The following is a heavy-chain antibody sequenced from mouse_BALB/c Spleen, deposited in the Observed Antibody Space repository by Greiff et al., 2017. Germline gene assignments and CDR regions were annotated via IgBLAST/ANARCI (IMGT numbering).Heavy chain of an antibody. CDR3: ARQGYYGNFFAY. J-gene: IGHJ3*01. CDR2: ISSGGGST. D-gene: IGHD2-1*01. V-gene: IGHV5-12-1*01. CDR1: GFAFSSYD. Sequence: EVQGVESGGGLVKPGGSLKLSCAASGFAFSSYDMSWVRQTPEKRLEWVAYISSGGGSTYYPDTVKGRFTISRDNAKNTLYLQMSSLKSEDTAMYYCARQGYYGNFFAYWGQGTLVTVSA.